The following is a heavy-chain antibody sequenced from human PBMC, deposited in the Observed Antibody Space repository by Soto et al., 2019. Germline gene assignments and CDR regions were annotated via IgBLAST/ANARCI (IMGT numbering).Heavy chain of an antibody. D-gene: IGHD3-22*01. CDR1: GFTFSSYS. CDR3: ATNEYYYNSSGYPANDAFDI. CDR2: ISSSSSTI. V-gene: IGHV3-48*02. Sequence: GGSLRLSCAASGFTFSSYSINWVRQAPGKGLEWVSYISSSSSTIYYADSVKGRFTISRDNAKNSLYLQMNSLRDEDTAVYYCATNEYYYNSSGYPANDAFDIWGQGTMVTVSS. J-gene: IGHJ3*02.